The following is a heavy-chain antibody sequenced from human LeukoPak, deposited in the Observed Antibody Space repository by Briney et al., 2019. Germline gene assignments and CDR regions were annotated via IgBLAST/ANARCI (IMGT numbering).Heavy chain of an antibody. CDR2: INPNSGGT. D-gene: IGHD4-17*01. V-gene: IGHV1-2*02. CDR1: GYTFTGYY. Sequence: ASVKVSCKASGYTFTGYYMHWVRQAPGQGLEWMGWINPNSGGTNYAQKFQGRVTMTRDTSISTAYMELSRLRSDDTAVYYCARDDVGPTDDYGDYALLEGMDVWGQGTTVTVSS. J-gene: IGHJ6*02. CDR3: ARDDVGPTDDYGDYALLEGMDV.